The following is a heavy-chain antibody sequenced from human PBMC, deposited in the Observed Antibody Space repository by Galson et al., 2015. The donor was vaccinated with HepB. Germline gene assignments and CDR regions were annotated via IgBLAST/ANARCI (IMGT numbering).Heavy chain of an antibody. D-gene: IGHD3-10*01. CDR2: INPSGGST. J-gene: IGHJ3*02. V-gene: IGHV1-46*01. Sequence: SVKVSCKASGYTFTSYYMHWVRQAPGQGLEWMGIINPSGGSTSYAQKFQGRVTMTRDTSTSTVYMELSSLRSEDTAVYYCARGRQLVTYYYGSGRSDAFVIWGQGTMVTVSS. CDR1: GYTFTSYY. CDR3: ARGRQLVTYYYGSGRSDAFVI.